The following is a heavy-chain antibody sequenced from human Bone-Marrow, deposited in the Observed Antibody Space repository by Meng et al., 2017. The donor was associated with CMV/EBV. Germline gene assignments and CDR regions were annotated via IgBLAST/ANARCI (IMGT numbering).Heavy chain of an antibody. J-gene: IGHJ3*01. CDR3: AGRGPYGRALDV. V-gene: IGHV1-69*10. CDR2: IIPYLDEP. Sequence: SVKVACKASGGTSNTYTFNWVRQAPGRGLEWMGGIIPYLDEPNYAQTFQGRVTITSDRSTEAYMELSSLRSEDTAVYFCAGRGPYGRALDVWGQGTLVTVSS. CDR1: GGTSNTYT. D-gene: IGHD3-10*01.